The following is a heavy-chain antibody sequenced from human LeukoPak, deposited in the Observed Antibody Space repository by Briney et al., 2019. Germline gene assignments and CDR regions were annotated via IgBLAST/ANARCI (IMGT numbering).Heavy chain of an antibody. D-gene: IGHD6-19*01. V-gene: IGHV1-18*01. Sequence: GASVKVSCKTSGYTFTYYGVIWVRQAPGQGLEWMGWISGYNGNTKYAEKFQDRVSMSRDSSTGTAYMEVRSLTSDDTAVCYCARDLYPSLEVADPRGGMDVWGQGTTVTVSS. J-gene: IGHJ6*02. CDR3: ARDLYPSLEVADPRGGMDV. CDR1: GYTFTYYG. CDR2: ISGYNGNT.